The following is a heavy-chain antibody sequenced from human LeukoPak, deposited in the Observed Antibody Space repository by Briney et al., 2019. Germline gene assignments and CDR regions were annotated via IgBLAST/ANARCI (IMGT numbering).Heavy chain of an antibody. CDR3: ARASCSGGSCSFDY. J-gene: IGHJ4*02. CDR2: INTNTGNP. V-gene: IGHV7-4-1*02. Sequence: GASVKVSCKVSGYTFTSYAMNWVRQAPGQGFEWMGWINTNTGNPTYAQGFTGRFVFSLDTSVSTAYLQISSLKAEDTAVYYCARASCSGGSCSFDYWGQGTLVTVSS. D-gene: IGHD2-15*01. CDR1: GYTFTSYA.